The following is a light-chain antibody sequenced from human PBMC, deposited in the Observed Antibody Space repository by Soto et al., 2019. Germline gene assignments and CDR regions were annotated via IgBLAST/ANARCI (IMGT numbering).Light chain of an antibody. J-gene: IGLJ2*01. Sequence: QSALTQPASVSGSPGQSITISCTGTKSDIGGYNYVCWYQQHPGKAPKLMIYDVSNRPSGVSYRFSGSKSGNTASLTISGLQAEDEADYYCSSYTSRSTLGVFGGGTKVTVL. CDR2: DVS. CDR3: SSYTSRSTLGV. V-gene: IGLV2-14*03. CDR1: KSDIGGYNY.